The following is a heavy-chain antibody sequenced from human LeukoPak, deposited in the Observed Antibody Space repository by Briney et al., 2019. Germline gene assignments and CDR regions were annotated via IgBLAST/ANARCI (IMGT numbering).Heavy chain of an antibody. CDR3: AKDSGTIQLNYYYMDV. CDR1: GFTFSSYA. CDR2: ISYDGSNK. Sequence: PGRSLRLSCAASGFTFSSYAMHWVRQAPGKGLEWVAVISYDGSNKYYADSVKGRFTISRDNSKNTLYLQMNSLRAEDTAVYYCAKDSGTIQLNYYYMDVWGKGTTVTVSS. V-gene: IGHV3-30-3*01. D-gene: IGHD5-18*01. J-gene: IGHJ6*03.